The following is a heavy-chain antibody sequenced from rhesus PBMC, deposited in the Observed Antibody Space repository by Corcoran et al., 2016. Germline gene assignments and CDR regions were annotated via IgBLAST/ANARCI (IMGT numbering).Heavy chain of an antibody. V-gene: IGHV3S25*01. D-gene: IGHD2-21*01. Sequence: EVQLVESGGGLAKPGGSLRLSCAASGFTFSSYWMNWVRLAPGTGLEWVSAINSGGGSTYYADSVKGRFTISRDNSKNTLSLQMNSLRAEDTAVYYCAKVGSGYPYYYGLDSWGQGVVVTVSS. CDR1: GFTFSSYW. J-gene: IGHJ6*01. CDR3: AKVGSGYPYYYGLDS. CDR2: INSGGGST.